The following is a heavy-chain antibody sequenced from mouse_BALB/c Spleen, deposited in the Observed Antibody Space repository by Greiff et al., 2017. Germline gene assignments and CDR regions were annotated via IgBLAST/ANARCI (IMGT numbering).Heavy chain of an antibody. V-gene: IGHV1S132*01. CDR2: IFPGTGTT. J-gene: IGHJ3*01. CDR3: ARRADYDWFAY. Sequence: VKLQESGAELVKPGASVKLSCKTSGYTFTSYWIQWVKQRPGQGLGWIGEIFPGTGTTYYNEKFKGKATLTIDTSSSTAYMQLSSLTSEDSAVYFCARRADYDWFAYWGQGTLVTVSA. CDR1: GYTFTSYW. D-gene: IGHD2-4*01.